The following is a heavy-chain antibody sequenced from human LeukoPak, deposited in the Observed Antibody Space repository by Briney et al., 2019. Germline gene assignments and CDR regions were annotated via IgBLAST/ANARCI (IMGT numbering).Heavy chain of an antibody. J-gene: IGHJ6*03. D-gene: IGHD3-22*01. Sequence: GGSLRLSCAASGFTFSSYAMHWVRQAPGKGLEYVSAISSNGGSTYYANSVKGRFTISRDNSKNTLYLQMGSLRAEDMAVYYCARSYYDSSGYSYYYYYMDVWGKGITVTVSS. V-gene: IGHV3-64*01. CDR2: ISSNGGST. CDR3: ARSYYDSSGYSYYYYYMDV. CDR1: GFTFSSYA.